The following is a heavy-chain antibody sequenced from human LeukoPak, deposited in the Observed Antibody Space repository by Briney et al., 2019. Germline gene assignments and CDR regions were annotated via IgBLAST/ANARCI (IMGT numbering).Heavy chain of an antibody. V-gene: IGHV1-2*02. CDR3: ARVTIFGVVILSLDAFDI. Sequence: ASVKVSCKASGYTFTGYYMHWVRQAPGQGLEWMGWINPNSGGTNYAQKFQGRVSMTRDTSISTAYMELRRLRSDDTAVYYCARVTIFGVVILSLDAFDIWGQGTMVTVSS. J-gene: IGHJ3*02. CDR1: GYTFTGYY. CDR2: INPNSGGT. D-gene: IGHD3-3*01.